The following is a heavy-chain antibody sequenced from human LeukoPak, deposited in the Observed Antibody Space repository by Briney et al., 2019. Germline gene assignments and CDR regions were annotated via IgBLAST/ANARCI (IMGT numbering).Heavy chain of an antibody. CDR1: GGSISSYY. Sequence: KPSETLSLTCTVSGGSISSYYWSRVRQPAGKGVEWIGRIKTSGSTSYNPSLKSRVTMSLDTSKKQFSLKLSSVTAADTAVYYCARGYGYSSSWLDYWGQGTLVTVSS. J-gene: IGHJ4*02. CDR3: ARGYGYSSSWLDY. V-gene: IGHV4-4*07. D-gene: IGHD6-13*01. CDR2: IKTSGST.